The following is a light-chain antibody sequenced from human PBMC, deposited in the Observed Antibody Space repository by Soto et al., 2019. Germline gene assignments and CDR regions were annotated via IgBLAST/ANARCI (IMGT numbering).Light chain of an antibody. CDR2: DVS. CDR3: FSYSDTYTYL. J-gene: IGLJ1*01. Sequence: QSALTQPPSASGPPGQSVTISCIGTSSDIGGYHHVSWYQQYPGKAPRVMIYDVSERPSGVPDRFSGSKSGNTASLTVSGLQAEDEADYYCFSYSDTYTYLFGTGTKLTVL. V-gene: IGLV2-8*01. CDR1: SSDIGGYHH.